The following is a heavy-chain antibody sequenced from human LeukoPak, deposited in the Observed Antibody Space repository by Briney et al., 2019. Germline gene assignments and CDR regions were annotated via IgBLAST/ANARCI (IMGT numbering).Heavy chain of an antibody. CDR1: GFTFSSYW. CDR2: IKQDGGEK. D-gene: IGHD5-18*01. V-gene: IGHV3-7*03. J-gene: IGHJ6*04. CDR3: ARDGLRPPFVGGMDV. Sequence: GGSLRLSCAASGFTFSSYWMSWVRQAPGKGLEWVANIKQDGGEKYYVDSVKGRFTISRDNAKNSLYLQMNSLRAEDTAVYYCARDGLRPPFVGGMDVWGKGTTVTVSS.